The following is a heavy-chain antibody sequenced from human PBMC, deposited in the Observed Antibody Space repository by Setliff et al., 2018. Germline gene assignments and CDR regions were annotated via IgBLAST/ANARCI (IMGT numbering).Heavy chain of an antibody. V-gene: IGHV1-18*01. J-gene: IGHJ4*02. D-gene: IGHD2-8*01. CDR2: ISPYTGNT. Sequence: ASVKVSCKASGYTFINFGISWVRQAPGQGLEWVGWISPYTGNTYYAPRLQDRVTLTADTSTNTAYMELRSLISDDTAVYYCSRLVRYCTKTTCQRASGGEFWGQGTLVTVSS. CDR3: SRLVRYCTKTTCQRASGGEF. CDR1: GYTFINFG.